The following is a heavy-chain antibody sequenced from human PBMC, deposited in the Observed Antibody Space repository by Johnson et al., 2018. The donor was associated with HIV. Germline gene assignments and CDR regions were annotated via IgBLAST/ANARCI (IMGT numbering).Heavy chain of an antibody. J-gene: IGHJ3*02. CDR3: ARAQACIAAHEGNEPNSDAFDI. CDR2: ISYDGSNK. CDR1: GFTFSSYA. D-gene: IGHD6-6*01. Sequence: QVQLVESGGGVVQPGRSLRLSCAASGFTFSSYAMHWVRQAPGKGLEWVAVISYDGSNKYYADSVKGRFTISRDNSKNTLYLQMNSLRAEDTAVYYCARAQACIAAHEGNEPNSDAFDIWGQGTMVTVSS. V-gene: IGHV3-30*04.